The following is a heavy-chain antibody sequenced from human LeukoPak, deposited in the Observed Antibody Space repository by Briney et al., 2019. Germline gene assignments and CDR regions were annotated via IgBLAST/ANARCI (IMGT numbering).Heavy chain of an antibody. CDR3: ARDCGGDCYNSDAFDI. CDR2: IYPGDSDT. V-gene: IGHV5-51*01. D-gene: IGHD2-21*02. Sequence: GESLKISCKGSGYSFTSYWIGWVRQMPGKGLEWMGIIYPGDSDTRYSPSFQGQVTISADKSISTAYLQWSSLKASDTAMYYCARDCGGDCYNSDAFDIWGQGTMVTVSS. CDR1: GYSFTSYW. J-gene: IGHJ3*02.